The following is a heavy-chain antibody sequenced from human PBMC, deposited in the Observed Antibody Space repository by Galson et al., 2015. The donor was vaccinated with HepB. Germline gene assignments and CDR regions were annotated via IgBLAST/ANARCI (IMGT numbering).Heavy chain of an antibody. CDR3: ARGPDDSSGYKEYSHYDH. V-gene: IGHV1-18*04. CDR2: ISAYNGYT. D-gene: IGHD3-22*01. CDR1: GYSFNTYG. Sequence: SVKVSCKASGYSFNTYGMSWVRQAPGQGLEWMGWISAYNGYTNYAQRLQGRVTMTTDTSTSIASMELRSLRSDDTAVYYCARGPDDSSGYKEYSHYDHWGQGTLVTVSS. J-gene: IGHJ4*02.